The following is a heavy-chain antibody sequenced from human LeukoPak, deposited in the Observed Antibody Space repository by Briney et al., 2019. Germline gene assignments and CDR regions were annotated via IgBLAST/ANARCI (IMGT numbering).Heavy chain of an antibody. CDR1: GYTFTSYY. J-gene: IGHJ6*02. D-gene: IGHD4-17*01. CDR2: INPNSGGT. CDR3: ARSNDDYDFYYYYGMDV. Sequence: ASVKVSCKASGYTFTSYYMHWVRQAPGQGLEWMGWINPNSGGTNYAQKFQGRVTMTRDTSISTAYMELSRLRSDDTAVYYCARSNDDYDFYYYYGMDVWGQGTTVTVSS. V-gene: IGHV1-2*02.